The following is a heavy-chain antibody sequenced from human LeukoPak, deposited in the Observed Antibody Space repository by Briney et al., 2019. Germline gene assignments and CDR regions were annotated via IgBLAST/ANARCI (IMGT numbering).Heavy chain of an antibody. CDR3: ARPCGYYYYYYLDG. Sequence: RGRSLTPSCPLSALTLTIISTRCVRQVEREGRGWVANTRQDGSEIFYVDSLKGRFTISRDNAKNSLYLQMHSLRAEDTAVYYCARPCGYYYYYYLDGWGKGATVTV. D-gene: IGHD2-21*01. J-gene: IGHJ6*03. V-gene: IGHV3-7*01. CDR1: ALTLTIIS. CDR2: TRQDGSEI.